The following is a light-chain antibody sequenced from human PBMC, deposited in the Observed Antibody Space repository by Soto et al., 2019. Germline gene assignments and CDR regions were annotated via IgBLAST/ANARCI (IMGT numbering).Light chain of an antibody. CDR2: KAS. V-gene: IGKV1-5*03. J-gene: IGKJ1*01. CDR1: QSISAW. CDR3: QHYNDYSWT. Sequence: DIQMTQSPSTLTASVGDSVSINCRASQSISAWLAWYQQKPGKAPRLLIYKASTLEIGVPSRFSGSGSGTEFTLSISSLQPDDVAIYYCQHYNDYSWTFGQGTKVDLK.